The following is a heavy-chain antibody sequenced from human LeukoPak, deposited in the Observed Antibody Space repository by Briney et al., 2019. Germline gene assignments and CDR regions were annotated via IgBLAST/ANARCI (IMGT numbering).Heavy chain of an antibody. CDR1: GGTFSSYA. Sequence: ASVRVSCKASGGTFSSYAISWVRQAPGQGLEWMGGFIPIFGTANYAQKFQGRVTITADKSTSTAYMELSSLRSEDTAVYYCASGPPYYDSSGYYSGYFDYWGQGTLVTVSS. D-gene: IGHD3-22*01. CDR2: FIPIFGTA. J-gene: IGHJ4*02. V-gene: IGHV1-69*06. CDR3: ASGPPYYDSSGYYSGYFDY.